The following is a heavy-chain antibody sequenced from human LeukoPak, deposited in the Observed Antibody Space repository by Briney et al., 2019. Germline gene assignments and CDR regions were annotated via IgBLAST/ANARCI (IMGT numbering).Heavy chain of an antibody. CDR2: ISSSSSTI. Sequence: GGSLRLSCAASGFTFSSYSMNWVRRAPGKGLEWVSYISSSSSTIYYADSVKGRFTISRDNAKNSLYLQMNSLRAEDTAVYYCARVRRYSSGWYDAFDIWGQGTMVTVSS. CDR3: ARVRRYSSGWYDAFDI. CDR1: GFTFSSYS. V-gene: IGHV3-48*04. J-gene: IGHJ3*02. D-gene: IGHD6-19*01.